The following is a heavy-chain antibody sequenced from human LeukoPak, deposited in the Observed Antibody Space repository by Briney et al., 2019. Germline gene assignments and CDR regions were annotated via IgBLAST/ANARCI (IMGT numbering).Heavy chain of an antibody. J-gene: IGHJ3*02. CDR1: GYTLTELS. V-gene: IGHV1-24*01. Sequence: GASVKVSCKVSGYTLTELSMHWVRQAPGKGLEWMGGFDPEDGETIYAQKFQGRVTMTEDTSTDTAYMELSSLRSVDTAVYYCATLVVTDDAFDIWGQGTMVTVSS. D-gene: IGHD3-22*01. CDR2: FDPEDGET. CDR3: ATLVVTDDAFDI.